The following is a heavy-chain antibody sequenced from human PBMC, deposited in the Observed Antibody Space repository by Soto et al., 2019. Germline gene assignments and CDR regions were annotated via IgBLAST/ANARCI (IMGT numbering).Heavy chain of an antibody. CDR1: GCTFSDFV. CDR3: ARDGRGIRGGPFDS. J-gene: IGHJ4*02. D-gene: IGHD2-15*01. CDR2: VSYDGTNT. Sequence: QAQLVESGGGVVQPGSSLRLSCAAAGCTFSDFVMHWVRQAPGKGLQWVAVVSYDGTNTNYADSVKGRFTISSDNSRNTVDSQMNSLRPGTTALYCCARDGRGIRGGPFDSWGQGTLVTVSS. V-gene: IGHV3-30-3*01.